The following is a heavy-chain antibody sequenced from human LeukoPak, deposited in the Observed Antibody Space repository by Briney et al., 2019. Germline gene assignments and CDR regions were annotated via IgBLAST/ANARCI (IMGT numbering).Heavy chain of an antibody. J-gene: IGHJ4*02. D-gene: IGHD3-16*01. V-gene: IGHV3-20*04. CDR2: INWNGGST. Sequence: GSLRLSCAASGFTFDDYGMSWVRQVPGKGLEWVSGINWNGGSTGYVDSVKGRFTISRDNAKNSLYLQMNSLRAEDTALYYCARDFGLGYFDYWGQGTLVTVSS. CDR1: GFTFDDYG. CDR3: ARDFGLGYFDY.